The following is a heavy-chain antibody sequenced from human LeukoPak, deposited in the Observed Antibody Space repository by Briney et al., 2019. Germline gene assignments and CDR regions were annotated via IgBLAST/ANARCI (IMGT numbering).Heavy chain of an antibody. CDR3: ASLLTPFDY. J-gene: IGHJ4*02. V-gene: IGHV3-48*03. CDR2: ISSSGSTI. Sequence: GGSLRLSCAASGFTFSVYEMNWVRQAPGKGLEWVSYISSSGSTIYYADSVKGRFTISRDNAKNSLYLQMNSLRAEDTAVYYCASLLTPFDYWGQGTLVTVSS. D-gene: IGHD3-9*01. CDR1: GFTFSVYE.